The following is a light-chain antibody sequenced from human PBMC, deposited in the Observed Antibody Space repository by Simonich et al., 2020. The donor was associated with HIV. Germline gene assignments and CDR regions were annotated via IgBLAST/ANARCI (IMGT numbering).Light chain of an antibody. J-gene: IGKJ1*01. CDR2: WAS. Sequence: DIVMTQSPDSLAVSLGERATINCKTRQSVFHSSTNKNYLAWYQQGPGQPPKLLIYWASTRESGVPDRFSGSGSGTDFTLTISSLHAEDVAVYYCQHYSNAPRTFGQGTKVEIK. V-gene: IGKV4-1*01. CDR1: QSVFHSSTNKNY. CDR3: QHYSNAPRT.